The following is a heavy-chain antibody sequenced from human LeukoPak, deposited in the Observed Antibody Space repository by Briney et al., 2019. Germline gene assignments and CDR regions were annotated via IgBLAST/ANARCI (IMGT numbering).Heavy chain of an antibody. CDR1: GFTVSSNY. J-gene: IGHJ2*01. CDR2: IYGGGST. D-gene: IGHD7-27*01. Sequence: GGSLRLSCAASGFTVSSNYMSWVRQAPGKGLEWVSVIYGGGSTYYADSVKGRFTISRDNSKNTLYLQMNSLRAEDTAVYYCARDPGESYWYFDLWGRGTLVTVSS. CDR3: ARDPGESYWYFDL. V-gene: IGHV3-66*01.